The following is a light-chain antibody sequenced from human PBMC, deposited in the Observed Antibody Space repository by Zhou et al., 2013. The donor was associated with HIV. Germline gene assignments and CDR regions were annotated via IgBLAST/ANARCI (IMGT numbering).Light chain of an antibody. Sequence: DIQLTQSPSSLSASVGDSVTITCRASQNINSYLNWYQQRPGRAPRLLIYAGSSLQSGVRPGSVAVGLGQIFTLTISCLQPDDFATYYCQEYNSYAVFTLALGPKWRSN. V-gene: IGKV1-39*01. J-gene: IGKJ3*01. CDR2: AGS. CDR3: QEYNSYAVFT. CDR1: QNINSY.